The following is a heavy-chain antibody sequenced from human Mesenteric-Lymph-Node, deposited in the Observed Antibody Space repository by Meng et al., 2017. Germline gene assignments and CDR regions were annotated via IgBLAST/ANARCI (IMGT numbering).Heavy chain of an antibody. CDR3: ARPRWGLYCSSTRCYAGGMDV. V-gene: IGHV3-33*08. J-gene: IGHJ6*02. CDR2: ICYDGSNK. D-gene: IGHD2-2*01. CDR1: GFTFSSYG. Sequence: GESLKISCAGSGFTFSSYGMHWVRQAPGKGLEWVAVICYDGSNKYYADSVKGRFTISRDNSKNTLYLQMNRLRAEDTAVYYCARPRWGLYCSSTRCYAGGMDVWGQGTTVTVSS.